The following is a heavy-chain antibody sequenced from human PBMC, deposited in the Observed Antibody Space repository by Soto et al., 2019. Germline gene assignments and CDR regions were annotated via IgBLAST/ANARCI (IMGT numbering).Heavy chain of an antibody. CDR3: ARDPGWLYCSSTSCYQGMDV. V-gene: IGHV1-18*04. CDR2: ISAYNGNT. CDR1: GYTFTSYG. J-gene: IGHJ6*02. D-gene: IGHD2-2*01. Sequence: ASVKVSCKASGYTFTSYGISWVRQAPGQGLEWMGWISAYNGNTNYAQKLQGRVTMTTDTSTSTAYMELRSLRSDDTAVYYCARDPGWLYCSSTSCYQGMDVWGQGTTVTVSS.